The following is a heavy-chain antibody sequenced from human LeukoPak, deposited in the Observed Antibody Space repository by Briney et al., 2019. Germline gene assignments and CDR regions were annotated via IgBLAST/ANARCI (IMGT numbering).Heavy chain of an antibody. Sequence: PGGSLRLSCAASGFTVSSNYMSWVRQAPGKGLEWVSVIYSGGSTSYADSVKGRFTISRDNAKNTLYLQMNSLRAEDTAVYYCARVSSSSWWALDYWGQETLVTVSS. CDR3: ARVSSSSWWALDY. V-gene: IGHV3-53*01. CDR2: IYSGGST. J-gene: IGHJ4*02. CDR1: GFTVSSNY. D-gene: IGHD6-13*01.